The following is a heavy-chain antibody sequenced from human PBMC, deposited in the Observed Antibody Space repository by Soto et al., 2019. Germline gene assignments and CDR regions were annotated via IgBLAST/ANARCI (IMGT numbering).Heavy chain of an antibody. J-gene: IGHJ6*02. CDR2: IYYSGTT. CDR1: GGSISSGGYY. V-gene: IGHV4-31*03. D-gene: IGHD2-15*01. CDR3: ARDGFLDRYCSGGSCSRPIYGMDV. Sequence: PSEPLSLTCTVAGGSISSGGYYWSWIRQHPGKGLEWIGYIYYSGTTYYSPSLKSRVTISVDTSKNQFSLRLSSVTAADTAVYYCARDGFLDRYCSGGSCSRPIYGMDVWGQGTTVTVSS.